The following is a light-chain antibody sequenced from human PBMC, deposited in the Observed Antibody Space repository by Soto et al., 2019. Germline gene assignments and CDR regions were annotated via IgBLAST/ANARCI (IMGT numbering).Light chain of an antibody. V-gene: IGKV3-15*01. J-gene: IGKJ1*01. CDR2: AAS. CDR1: QRVSSH. CDR3: HQCNNWPWT. Sequence: ETVMTQSGVTLSVSPGDTATLSCRASQRVSSHLAWYQQKPGQAPRLLIYAASTRATGIPVRFSGSGSETEFTLTIRSLQSEDFALYYCHQCNNWPWTFGQGTKWIS.